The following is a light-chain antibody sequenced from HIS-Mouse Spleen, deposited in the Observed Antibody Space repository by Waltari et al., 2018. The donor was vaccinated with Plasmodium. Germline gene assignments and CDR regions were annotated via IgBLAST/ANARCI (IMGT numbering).Light chain of an antibody. V-gene: IGKV6-21*01. Sequence: EIVLTQSPDFQSVTPKEKVTITCRASQSIGSSLHWYQQKPDQSPKLLIKYASHSFAGVTSRFSGRGSGTDFTLTSNSLEAEDAATYYCHQSSSLPFTFGGGTKVEIK. CDR3: HQSSSLPFT. CDR1: QSIGSS. J-gene: IGKJ4*01. CDR2: YAS.